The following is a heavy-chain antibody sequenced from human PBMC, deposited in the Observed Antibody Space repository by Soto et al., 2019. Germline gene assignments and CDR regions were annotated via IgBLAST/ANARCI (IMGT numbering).Heavy chain of an antibody. V-gene: IGHV4-4*07. D-gene: IGHD1-26*01. Sequence: QVQLHESGPGLVKPSETLSLTCNVSGDSIGRFYWSWIRQSAEKGLEWIGRIYSTGGTAYNPALKGRITISLDRSTNHASLEIYSVTAADTAVYFCARDLSGTGLDIWGRGTRVTVSS. CDR3: ARDLSGTGLDI. J-gene: IGHJ6*02. CDR1: GDSIGRFY. CDR2: IYSTGGT.